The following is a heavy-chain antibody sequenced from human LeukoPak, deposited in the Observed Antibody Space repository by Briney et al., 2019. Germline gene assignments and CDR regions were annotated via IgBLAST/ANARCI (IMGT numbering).Heavy chain of an antibody. J-gene: IGHJ4*02. D-gene: IGHD6-13*01. Sequence: GSLRLSCAASGFTFSSYAMSWDRQAPGKGLEWVSSIGGSGGSTYYADSVKGRFTISRDNSKNTLYLQMNSLRAEDTAVYYCAKVETAAAATLRGFDYWGQGTLVTVSS. CDR2: IGGSGGST. CDR1: GFTFSSYA. V-gene: IGHV3-23*01. CDR3: AKVETAAAATLRGFDY.